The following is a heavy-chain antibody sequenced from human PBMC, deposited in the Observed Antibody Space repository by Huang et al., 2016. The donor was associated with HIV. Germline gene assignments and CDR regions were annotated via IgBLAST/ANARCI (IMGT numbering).Heavy chain of an antibody. V-gene: IGHV4-34*02. Sequence: QVRLEQWGAGLLKPSETLSLTCAVYGWFFSGYQWTWIRQSPGKGLEWIGKINHRCIATYNPPLKTRVTITCDMSKNQFSLIMTSLTVTATAVYFCARGLRFCRGGDCFPTHFQHWSQG. CDR2: INHRCIA. CDR3: ARGLRFCRGGDCFPTHFQH. J-gene: IGHJ1*01. D-gene: IGHD2-21*02. CDR1: GWFFSGYQ.